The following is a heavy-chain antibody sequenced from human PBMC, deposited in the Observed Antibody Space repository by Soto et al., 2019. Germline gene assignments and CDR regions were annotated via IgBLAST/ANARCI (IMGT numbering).Heavy chain of an antibody. CDR2: IYTTGTT. D-gene: IGHD6-13*01. CDR1: GDSMSTGGYY. CDR3: SRGRGSTPLRD. Sequence: SETLSLTCSVSGDSMSTGGYYWTWIRQHPGKGLEWIGHIYTTGTTYYSPSLKSQVTMSIDKSSNRFSRNLNSVTAADTAVYYCSRGRGSTPLRDWGPGALVTVSS. V-gene: IGHV4-31*02. J-gene: IGHJ4*02.